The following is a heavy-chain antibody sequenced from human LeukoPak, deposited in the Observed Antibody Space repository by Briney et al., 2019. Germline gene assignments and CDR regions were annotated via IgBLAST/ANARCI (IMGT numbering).Heavy chain of an antibody. CDR3: AKDSLGYGSSWYAY. D-gene: IGHD6-13*01. V-gene: IGHV3-23*01. Sequence: GGSLRLSCAACGFTLRSYAMSWVRQAPGKGLEWVSGISGSGGRTYYADSVKGRFTISRDNSKNTLYLQMNSLRAEDTAVYYCAKDSLGYGSSWYAYWGQGTLVTVSS. CDR2: ISGSGGRT. J-gene: IGHJ4*02. CDR1: GFTLRSYA.